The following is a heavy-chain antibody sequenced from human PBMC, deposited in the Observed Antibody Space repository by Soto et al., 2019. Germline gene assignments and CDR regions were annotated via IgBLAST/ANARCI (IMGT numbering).Heavy chain of an antibody. D-gene: IGHD3-10*01. J-gene: IGHJ6*02. CDR1: GFTFRSYG. CDR2: LSYDGSDR. CDR3: AKVSSDRGYYFYGMDV. V-gene: IGHV3-30*18. Sequence: QVQLVESGGGVVQPGRSLRLSCAASGFTFRSYGMHWVSQAPGKGLEWVAVLSYDGSDRYYADSVKGRFTISRDNSKNTLYLQMNSLRAEDTAVYYCAKVSSDRGYYFYGMDVWGQGTTVTVSS.